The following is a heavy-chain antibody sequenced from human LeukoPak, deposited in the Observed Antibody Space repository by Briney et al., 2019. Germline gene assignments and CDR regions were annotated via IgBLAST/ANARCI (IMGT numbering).Heavy chain of an antibody. V-gene: IGHV1-69*05. CDR3: ARDRYSSGWYAGIDLDY. D-gene: IGHD6-19*01. J-gene: IGHJ4*02. Sequence: APVKVSCKASGGTFSSYAISWVRQAPGQGLEWMGRIIPIFGTANYAQKFQGRVTITTDESTSTAYMELSSLRSEDTAVYYCARDRYSSGWYAGIDLDYWGQGTLVTVSS. CDR2: IIPIFGTA. CDR1: GGTFSSYA.